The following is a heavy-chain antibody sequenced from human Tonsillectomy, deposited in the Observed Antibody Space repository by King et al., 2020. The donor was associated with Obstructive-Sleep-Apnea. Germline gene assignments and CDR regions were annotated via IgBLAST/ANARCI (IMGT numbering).Heavy chain of an antibody. Sequence: QLVQSGGGVVQPGRSLRLSCAASGFTFSSYGMHWVRQAPGKGLEWGSVISYDVSNKYYADSVKGRFTIARDNSKNTLYLQMNSLRAEDTAVYYCAKGSAGVGSLDYWGQGTLVTVSS. CDR3: AKGSAGVGSLDY. CDR1: GFTFSSYG. D-gene: IGHD3-10*01. J-gene: IGHJ4*02. V-gene: IGHV3-30*18. CDR2: ISYDVSNK.